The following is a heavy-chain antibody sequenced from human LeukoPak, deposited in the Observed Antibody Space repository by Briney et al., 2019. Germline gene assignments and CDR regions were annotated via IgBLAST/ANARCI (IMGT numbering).Heavy chain of an antibody. Sequence: SETLSLTCTVSGGSISSSSYYWGWIRQAPGKGLEWIGSIYYSGSTYYNPSLKSRVTMSVDTSNNHFSLKLYSVTAADTAVYYCARGPYYDSTKTRAFDIWAKGQWSRSLQ. D-gene: IGHD3-22*01. CDR3: ARGPYYDSTKTRAFDI. CDR1: GGSISSSSYY. J-gene: IGHJ3*02. CDR2: IYYSGST. V-gene: IGHV4-39*07.